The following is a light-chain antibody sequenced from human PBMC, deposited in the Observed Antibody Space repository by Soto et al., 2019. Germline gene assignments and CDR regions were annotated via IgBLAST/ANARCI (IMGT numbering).Light chain of an antibody. CDR1: QSVSINY. CDR2: SAV. V-gene: IGKV3-20*01. CDR3: QYYGSSPWT. Sequence: EIVLTQSPGTLSLSPGERGTLSCRASQSVSINYLAWYQQKHGQAPRLLIYSAVSKATGIPDRFSGSGSGTDFPLTISRLEPEYFAVYYCQYYGSSPWTFGQGTKVQIK. J-gene: IGKJ1*01.